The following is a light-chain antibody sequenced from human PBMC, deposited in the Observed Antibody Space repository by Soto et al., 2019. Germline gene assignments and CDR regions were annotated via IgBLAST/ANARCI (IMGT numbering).Light chain of an antibody. Sequence: DIQMTQSPSSLSASVGDRVTITCRASQSISSYLNWYQQKPGKAPKLLICAASSLQSGVPSRFSGSGSGTEFTLTISSLQPDDFATYYCQQLDSFPLTFGQGTRLEIK. J-gene: IGKJ5*01. CDR1: QSISSY. CDR3: QQLDSFPLT. CDR2: AAS. V-gene: IGKV1-39*01.